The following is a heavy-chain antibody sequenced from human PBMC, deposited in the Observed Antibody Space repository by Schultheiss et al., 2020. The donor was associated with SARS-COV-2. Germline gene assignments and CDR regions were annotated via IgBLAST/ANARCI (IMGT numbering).Heavy chain of an antibody. Sequence: SETLSLTCTVSGYSINSGHYWGWIRQPPGKGLEWIGSINHSGRTYFNPSLKSRVTISVDTSESQFSLRLSSVTAADTAVYYCARGTAVALSWFDPWGQGTLVTVSS. CDR3: ARGTAVALSWFDP. V-gene: IGHV4-38-2*02. J-gene: IGHJ5*02. D-gene: IGHD6-19*01. CDR1: GYSINSGHY. CDR2: INHSGRT.